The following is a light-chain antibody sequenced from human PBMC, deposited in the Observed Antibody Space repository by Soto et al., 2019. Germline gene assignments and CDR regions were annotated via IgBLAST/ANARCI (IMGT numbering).Light chain of an antibody. Sequence: QSVLTQPPSVSGAPGQRVTISCTGSSSNIGAGYDVHWYQQLPGTAPKLLIYGNSNRPSGVPDRFSGSKSGTSASLAITGLQAEDEADYYCQSYDSSPSGPNWVFGGGTKVTVL. CDR1: SSNIGAGYD. V-gene: IGLV1-40*01. J-gene: IGLJ3*02. CDR3: QSYDSSPSGPNWV. CDR2: GNS.